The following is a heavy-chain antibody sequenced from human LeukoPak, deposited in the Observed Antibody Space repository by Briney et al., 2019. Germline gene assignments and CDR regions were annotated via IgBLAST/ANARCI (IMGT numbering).Heavy chain of an antibody. V-gene: IGHV3-11*01. CDR2: ISSSGSTI. CDR1: GFTFNDYY. J-gene: IGHJ4*02. CDR3: TRLTGYNWNGGGRTDY. D-gene: IGHD1-1*01. Sequence: GGSLRLSCAASGFTFNDYYMSWIRQAPGKGLEWVSYISSSGSTIYYADSVKGRFTISRDNAKNSLYLQMNSLRAEDTAVYYCTRLTGYNWNGGGRTDYWGQGTLVTVSS.